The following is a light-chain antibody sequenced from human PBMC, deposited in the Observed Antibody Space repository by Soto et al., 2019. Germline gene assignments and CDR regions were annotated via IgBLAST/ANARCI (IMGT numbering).Light chain of an antibody. Sequence: EIVFTQSPGTLSLSPGERATLSCRASQSVSSSYLAWYHQKPGQAPRLLIFGASSRAPGIPDRFSGSGSGTDFTLTISRLEPEDFAVYYCQQYGGSSWTFGQGTKVDIK. V-gene: IGKV3-20*01. CDR3: QQYGGSSWT. CDR2: GAS. J-gene: IGKJ1*01. CDR1: QSVSSSY.